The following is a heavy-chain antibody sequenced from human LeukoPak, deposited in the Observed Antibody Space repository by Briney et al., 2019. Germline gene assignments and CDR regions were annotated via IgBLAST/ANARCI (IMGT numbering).Heavy chain of an antibody. D-gene: IGHD5-12*01. CDR3: AKVRISGYDSQLDWYFDL. J-gene: IGHJ2*01. CDR2: ISGSGGST. CDR1: GFTFSSYA. V-gene: IGHV3-23*01. Sequence: PGGSLRLSCAASGFTFSSYAMSWVRQAPGKGLEWVSAISGSGGSTYYADSVKGRFTISRDNSKNTLYLQMNSLRAEDTAVYYCAKVRISGYDSQLDWYFDLWGRGTLVTVSS.